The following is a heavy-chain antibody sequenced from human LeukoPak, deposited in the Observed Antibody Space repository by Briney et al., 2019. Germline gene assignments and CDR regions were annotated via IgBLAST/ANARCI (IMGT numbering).Heavy chain of an antibody. CDR1: GFTVSGNF. CDR2: IYTGGST. Sequence: PGGSLRLSCAASGFTVSGNFMSWVRQAPGKGLEWVSIIYTGGSTNYADSVKGRFTISRDHSKNTVYLQMNSLREEDTAVYYCARERYFWHWGQGTLVTVSS. J-gene: IGHJ1*01. CDR3: ARERYFWH. V-gene: IGHV3-53*01.